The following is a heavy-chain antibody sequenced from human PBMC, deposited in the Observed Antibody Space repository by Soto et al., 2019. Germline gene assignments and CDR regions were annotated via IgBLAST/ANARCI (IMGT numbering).Heavy chain of an antibody. Sequence: RESCGAAGFTFTDHYMSRVRKNTGKGLEWVSEISGSGGSTYYADSVKGRFTISRDNSKNTLYLQMNSLRAEDTAVYYCAKDLVVVPARRTDYYYGMDVWGQGTTVTVSS. J-gene: IGHJ6*02. V-gene: IGHV3-23*01. CDR3: AKDLVVVPARRTDYYYGMDV. CDR2: ISGSGGST. CDR1: GFTFTDHY. D-gene: IGHD2-2*01.